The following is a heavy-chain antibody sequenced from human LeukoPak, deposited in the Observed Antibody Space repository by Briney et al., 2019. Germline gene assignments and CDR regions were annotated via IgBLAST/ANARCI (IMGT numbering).Heavy chain of an antibody. V-gene: IGHV3-74*01. D-gene: IGHD2-15*01. CDR2: IIGDGSST. J-gene: IGHJ4*02. CDR3: ARDLEGYCSGCSCSGL. CDR1: GFTFSSYW. Sequence: GGSLRLSCTASGFTFSSYWMHWVRQAPGKGLVWGSRIIGDGSSTSYPDSVKGRFTISRDNATNTLYLEMNSLRAEDTAVYYCARDLEGYCSGCSCSGLWGQGTLVTVSS.